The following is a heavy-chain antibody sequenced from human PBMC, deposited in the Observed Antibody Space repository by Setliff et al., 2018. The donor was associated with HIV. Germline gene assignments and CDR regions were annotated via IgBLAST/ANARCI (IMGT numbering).Heavy chain of an antibody. D-gene: IGHD4-17*01. CDR1: GYTFTSYG. CDR2: ISAHNGNT. V-gene: IGHV1-18*01. CDR3: ARDYGGNSRGDHYYGMDV. J-gene: IGHJ6*02. Sequence: ASVKVSCKASGYTFTSYGISWVRQAPGQGLEWMGWISAHNGNTNYAQKLQGRVTMTTDTSTSTAYMELRSLRSDDTAVYYCARDYGGNSRGDHYYGMDVWGQGTTVTVSS.